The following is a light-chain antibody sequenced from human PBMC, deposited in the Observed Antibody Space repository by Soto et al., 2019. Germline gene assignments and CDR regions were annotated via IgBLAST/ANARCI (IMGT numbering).Light chain of an antibody. CDR1: QRVSSNL. J-gene: IGKJ1*01. V-gene: IGKV3-20*01. Sequence: EIVLTQSPGTLSLSPGERATLSCKASQRVSSNLLAWYQRKPGQAPRLLIYGASYRATDITYRFSGSGSGTYFTVTITRLEPEHFAVYYCEQYGTSPPTFVQGTKVES. CDR3: EQYGTSPPT. CDR2: GAS.